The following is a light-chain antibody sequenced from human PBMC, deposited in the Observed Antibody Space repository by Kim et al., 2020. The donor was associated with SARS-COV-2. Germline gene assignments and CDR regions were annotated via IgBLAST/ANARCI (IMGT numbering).Light chain of an antibody. CDR2: GAS. CDR3: QQYGSSLLT. CDR1: QSVDSNY. Sequence: SPGERATLSCRASQSVDSNYVAWYQQKPGQAPRILIYGASNRAAGIPDRFSGSGSGTDFTLIISRLEPEDFAVYYCQQYGSSLLTFGQGTRLEIK. J-gene: IGKJ5*01. V-gene: IGKV3-20*01.